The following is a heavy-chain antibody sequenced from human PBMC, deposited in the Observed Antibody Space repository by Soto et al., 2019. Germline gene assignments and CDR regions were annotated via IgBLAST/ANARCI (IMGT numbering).Heavy chain of an antibody. Sequence: EVQLVQSGAEVKKPGETLKISCKGSGYSFTSYWIGWLRQMPGKGLEWMGSIYTGDSDTRYSPSFQGQVTISADKSISTADLQWSSLKASDTAMYYCARTAAAGKYYYGTDVWGQGTTVTVSS. CDR3: ARTAAAGKYYYGTDV. V-gene: IGHV5-51*01. J-gene: IGHJ6*02. D-gene: IGHD6-13*01. CDR1: GYSFTSYW. CDR2: IYTGDSDT.